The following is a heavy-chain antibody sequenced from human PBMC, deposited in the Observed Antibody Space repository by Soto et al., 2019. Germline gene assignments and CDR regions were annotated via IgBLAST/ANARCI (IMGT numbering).Heavy chain of an antibody. CDR1: GGSISSSSYY. V-gene: IGHV4-39*01. J-gene: IGHJ4*02. CDR2: IYYSGST. D-gene: IGHD3-10*01. Sequence: SETLSLTCTVSGGSISSSSYYWGWIRQPPGKGLEWIGSIYYSGSTYYNPSLKSRVTISVDTSKNQFSLKLSSVTAADTAVYYCASHVDYYGSGSYRDYWGQGTLVTVSS. CDR3: ASHVDYYGSGSYRDY.